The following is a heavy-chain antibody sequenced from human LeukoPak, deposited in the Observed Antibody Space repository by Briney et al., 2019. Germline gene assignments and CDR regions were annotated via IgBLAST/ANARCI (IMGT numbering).Heavy chain of an antibody. Sequence: SMKVSCKASGYTFTSYDINWVRQATGQGLEWMGGIIPIFDTADYAQKFQGRVTITADESTSTAYMELSSLRSEDTAVFYCARISLGAIWGYYYGMDVWGQGTTVTVSS. J-gene: IGHJ6*02. D-gene: IGHD1-26*01. CDR3: ARISLGAIWGYYYGMDV. CDR2: IIPIFDTA. CDR1: GYTFTSYD. V-gene: IGHV1-69*13.